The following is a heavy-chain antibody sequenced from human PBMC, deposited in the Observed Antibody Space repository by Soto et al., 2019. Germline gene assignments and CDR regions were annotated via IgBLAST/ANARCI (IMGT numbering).Heavy chain of an antibody. CDR2: VHSDGTTT. CDR3: ARGGRGGFDL. D-gene: IGHD3-10*01. J-gene: IGHJ3*01. Sequence: EVQLVESGGGLVQPGESLRLSCAASGFTFDYYWMHWVRQAPGKGLVWVSRVHSDGTTTTYADSVKGRFTISRDNARNPVSLQMSSLRAEDTGIYYCARGGRGGFDLWGHGTVVTVSS. V-gene: IGHV3-74*01. CDR1: GFTFDYYW.